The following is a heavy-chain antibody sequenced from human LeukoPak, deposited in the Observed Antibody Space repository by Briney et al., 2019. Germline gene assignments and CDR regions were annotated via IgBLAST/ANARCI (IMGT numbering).Heavy chain of an antibody. V-gene: IGHV3-66*01. D-gene: IGHD1-1*01. CDR2: IYGGVNT. CDR3: AKSPKTGFLFDY. J-gene: IGHJ4*02. CDR1: GFTVSSNY. Sequence: GGSLRLSCAASGFTVSSNYMSWVRQAPGKGLEWVSVIYGGVNTVYADSVQGRFTTSRDNSKNTLYLQMSSLRDEDTAVYYCAKSPKTGFLFDYWGKGTLVTVSS.